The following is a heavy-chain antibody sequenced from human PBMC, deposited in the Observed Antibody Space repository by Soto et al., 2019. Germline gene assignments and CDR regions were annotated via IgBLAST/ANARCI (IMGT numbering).Heavy chain of an antibody. V-gene: IGHV4-59*01. CDR1: CGSXSSYY. D-gene: IGHD3-3*01. J-gene: IGHJ6*03. CDR2: IYYSGST. Sequence: SETPSLTCTVSCGSXSSYYWRRILQPPGKGLEWIGYIYYSGSTNYNPSLKSRVTISVDTSKNQFSLKLSSVTAADTAVYYCATYSYYDFWSGRDWSYYMDVWGKGTTVTVSS. CDR3: ATYSYYDFWSGRDWSYYMDV.